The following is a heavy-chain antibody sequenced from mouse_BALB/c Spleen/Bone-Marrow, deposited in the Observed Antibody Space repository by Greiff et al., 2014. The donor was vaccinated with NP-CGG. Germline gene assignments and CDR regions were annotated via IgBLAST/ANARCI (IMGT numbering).Heavy chain of an antibody. V-gene: IGHV1-9*01. Sequence: VQLQQSGGELMKPGASVKISCKATGYTFSSYWIEWVKQRPGHGLEWIGEILPGSGSTNNNEKFKGKATFTADTSSNTAYMQLSSLTSEDSAVYYCARPLYDGYYPWGQGTTLTVSS. J-gene: IGHJ2*01. CDR1: GYTFSSYW. CDR3: ARPLYDGYYP. CDR2: ILPGSGST. D-gene: IGHD2-3*01.